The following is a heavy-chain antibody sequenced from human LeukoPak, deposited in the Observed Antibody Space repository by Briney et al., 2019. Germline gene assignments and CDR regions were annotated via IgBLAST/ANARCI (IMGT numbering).Heavy chain of an antibody. Sequence: GGSLRLSCAASGFTVSNKYRSWVRQPPGKGLEWVSLIYHGGRTNYAASVKSRCTISIDTSKNKLYLKLNSVTVEDTAVYYCARSLSLSAYLNAFDIWGQGTMVTVSS. CDR3: ARSLSLSAYLNAFDI. D-gene: IGHD3-22*01. CDR2: IYHGGRT. V-gene: IGHV3-53*01. CDR1: GFTVSNKY. J-gene: IGHJ3*02.